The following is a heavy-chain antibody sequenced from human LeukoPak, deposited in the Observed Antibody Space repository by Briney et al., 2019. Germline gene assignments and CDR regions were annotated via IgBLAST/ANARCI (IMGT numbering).Heavy chain of an antibody. CDR1: GFTSNTYE. V-gene: IGHV3-48*03. J-gene: IGHJ4*02. Sequence: GGSLRLSCAASGFTSNTYETNWVRHAPGGGLEWVSYISSSGNTIYYTDSLKGRFTISRDNAKNTLYLQMRGLRAEDTAAYYCARGFRVPVAFFDDGGQGTLVTVSS. D-gene: IGHD6-19*01. CDR2: ISSSGNTI. CDR3: ARGFRVPVAFFDD.